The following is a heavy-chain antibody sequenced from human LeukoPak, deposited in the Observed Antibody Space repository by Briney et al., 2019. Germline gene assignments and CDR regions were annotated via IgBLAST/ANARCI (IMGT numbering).Heavy chain of an antibody. J-gene: IGHJ6*02. CDR2: ISGSGGST. Sequence: GGSLRLSCSASGFAFSSYAMSWVRQAPGKGLEWVSAISGSGGSTYYAGSVKGRFTISRDNSKNTLYLQMNSLRAEDTAVYYCAKDARIYGHYYGMDVWGQGTTVTVSS. V-gene: IGHV3-23*01. CDR3: AKDARIYGHYYGMDV. CDR1: GFAFSSYA. D-gene: IGHD4-17*01.